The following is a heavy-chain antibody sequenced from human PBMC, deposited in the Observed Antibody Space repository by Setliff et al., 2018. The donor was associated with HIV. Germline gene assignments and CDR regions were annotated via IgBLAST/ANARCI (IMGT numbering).Heavy chain of an antibody. D-gene: IGHD2-2*01. V-gene: IGHV4-39*07. CDR3: ARDQGCSRTSCYGNYYYGMDV. CDR2: VYHSGST. J-gene: IGHJ6*02. CDR1: GGSISGSSYY. Sequence: PSETLSLTCSVSGGSISGSSYYWGWIRQPPGKGLEWIGSVYHSGSTYYNPSLKSRVTISVDKSKNQFSVKLRSVTAADTAVYYCARDQGCSRTSCYGNYYYGMDVWGQGTTVTVSS.